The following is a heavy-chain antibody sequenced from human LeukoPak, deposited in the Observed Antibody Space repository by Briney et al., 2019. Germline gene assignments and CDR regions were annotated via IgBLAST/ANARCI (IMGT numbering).Heavy chain of an antibody. CDR3: ARDAIGTVGATRDY. V-gene: IGHV3-66*01. J-gene: IGHJ4*02. CDR2: IYSGGST. CDR1: GFTVSSNY. D-gene: IGHD1-26*01. Sequence: GGSLRLSCAASGFTVSSNYMSWVRQAPGKGLEWVSVIYSGGSTYYADSVKGRFTISRDNSKNTLYLQMNSLRAEDTAVYYCARDAIGTVGATRDYWGQGTLVTVSS.